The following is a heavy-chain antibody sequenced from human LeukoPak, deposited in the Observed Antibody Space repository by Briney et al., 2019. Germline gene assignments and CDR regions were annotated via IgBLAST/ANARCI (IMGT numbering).Heavy chain of an antibody. D-gene: IGHD1-20*01. Sequence: ASVKVSCKASGYTFTSYAMHWVRQAPGQRLEWMGWINAGNGNTKYSQEFQGRVTITRDTSASTAYMELSSLRSEDMAVYYCARDGDGITGTYYFDYWGQGTLVTVSS. CDR1: GYTFTSYA. V-gene: IGHV1-3*03. CDR3: ARDGDGITGTYYFDY. J-gene: IGHJ4*02. CDR2: INAGNGNT.